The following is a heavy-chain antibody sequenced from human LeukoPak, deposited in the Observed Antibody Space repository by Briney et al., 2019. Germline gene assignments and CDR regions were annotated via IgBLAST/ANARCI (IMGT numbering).Heavy chain of an antibody. CDR3: ARRRYYDYTGFFDY. V-gene: IGHV6-1*01. CDR2: TFYTSKWNN. Sequence: SQTLSLTCAISGASVSSNSASWNWFRQSPSRGLEWLGRTFYTSKWNNDYAVSVKSRITINPDTSKNHFSLQLNSVTPEDTAVYYCARRRYYDYTGFFDYWGQGTLVTVSS. J-gene: IGHJ4*02. CDR1: GASVSSNSAS. D-gene: IGHD3-22*01.